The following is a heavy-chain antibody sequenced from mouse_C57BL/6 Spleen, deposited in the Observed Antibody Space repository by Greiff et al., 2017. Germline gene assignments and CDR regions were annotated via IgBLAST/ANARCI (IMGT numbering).Heavy chain of an antibody. CDR2: IYPGDGDT. J-gene: IGHJ3*01. CDR3: APGDWDGLAY. CDR1: GYAFSSSW. Sequence: QVQLQQSGPELVKPGASVKISCKASGYAFSSSWMNWVKQRPGKGLEWIGRIYPGDGDTNYNGKFKGKATLTADKSSSTAYMQLSSLTSEDSAVYFCAPGDWDGLAYWGQGTLVTVSA. D-gene: IGHD4-1*01. V-gene: IGHV1-82*01.